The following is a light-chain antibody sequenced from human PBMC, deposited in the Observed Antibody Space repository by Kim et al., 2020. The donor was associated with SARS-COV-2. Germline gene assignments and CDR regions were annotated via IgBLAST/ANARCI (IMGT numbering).Light chain of an antibody. J-gene: IGLJ3*02. Sequence: SYEPTQPPSVSVAPGKTARITCGGNNIGSKSVHWYQQKPGQAPVLVIYYDSDRPSGIPERFSGSNSGNTATLTISRVEAGDEADYYCQVWDSSSDHRVFGGGTKLTVL. CDR2: YDS. CDR1: NIGSKS. V-gene: IGLV3-21*04. CDR3: QVWDSSSDHRV.